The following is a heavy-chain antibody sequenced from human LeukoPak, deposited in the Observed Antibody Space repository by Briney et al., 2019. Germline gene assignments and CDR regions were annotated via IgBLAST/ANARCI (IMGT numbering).Heavy chain of an antibody. CDR1: EFILSSYA. D-gene: IGHD5-24*01. CDR2: ISGNGAHP. V-gene: IGHV3-23*01. CDR3: AKEGRSLQTY. Sequence: PGGSLRLSCEASEFILSSYAMSWVRQAPGKGLEWVSSISGNGAHPYYADSVRGRFTISRDNAKNSLYLQMNSLRVEDTAVYYCAKEGRSLQTYWGQGTLVTVSS. J-gene: IGHJ4*02.